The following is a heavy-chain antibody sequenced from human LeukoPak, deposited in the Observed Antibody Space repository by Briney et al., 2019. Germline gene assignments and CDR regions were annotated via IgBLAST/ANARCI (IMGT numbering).Heavy chain of an antibody. CDR3: ARDKTSDTAMDN. J-gene: IGHJ4*02. CDR2: INPNSGGT. CDR1: GYTFTSYD. Sequence: ASVKVSCKASGYTFTSYDINRVRQAPGQGLEWMGWINPNSGGTNYAQKFQGRVTMTRDTSISTAYMELSRLRSDDTAVYYCARDKTSDTAMDNWGQGTLVTVSS. V-gene: IGHV1-2*02. D-gene: IGHD5-18*01.